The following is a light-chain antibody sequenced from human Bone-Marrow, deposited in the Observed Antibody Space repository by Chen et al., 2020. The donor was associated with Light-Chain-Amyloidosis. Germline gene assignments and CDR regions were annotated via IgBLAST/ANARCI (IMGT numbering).Light chain of an antibody. J-gene: IGLJ3*02. CDR3: QVYDSSSDHAWV. Sequence: SYVLTQSPSVSVAPGQTARITCGGQNIAAKSVHWYQQRPGQAPVLVLYDASDRPSGIPERFSGSNSGNTAALTISRVEAGDEADYYCQVYDSSSDHAWVFGGGTRLSVL. V-gene: IGLV3-21*02. CDR2: DAS. CDR1: NIAAKS.